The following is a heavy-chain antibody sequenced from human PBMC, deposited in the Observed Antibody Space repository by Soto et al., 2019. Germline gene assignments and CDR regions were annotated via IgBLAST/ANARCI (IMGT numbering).Heavy chain of an antibody. CDR2: INDDGIST. V-gene: IGHV3-74*01. CDR3: TSLLQSSGDHREVHSCPTPRFTDL. J-gene: IGHJ2*01. D-gene: IGHD1-1*01. Sequence: GGSRTHSCASSGVAFGMYWMHWVRQVPGKGPEWVSRINDDGISTNYADSVKGRFTISRDNAKNTLYLQMNALRVEDTAVYYCTSLLQSSGDHREVHSCPTPRFTDL. CDR1: GVAFGMYW.